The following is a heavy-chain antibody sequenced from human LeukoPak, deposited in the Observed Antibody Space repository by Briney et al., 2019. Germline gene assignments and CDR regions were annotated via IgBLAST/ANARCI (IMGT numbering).Heavy chain of an antibody. J-gene: IGHJ4*02. D-gene: IGHD2-2*01. CDR2: FDPEDGET. Sequence: ASVXXXXXXXXXTLTELSXXWVRQAPGKGREGMGXFDPEDGETIYAQKFQGRVTITEDTSTDTDYMELRSLRSEDTAVYYCATVPRYCSSTSCPYYFDYWGQGTLVTVSS. CDR1: XXTLTELS. V-gene: IGHV1-24*01. CDR3: ATVPRYCSSTSCPYYFDY.